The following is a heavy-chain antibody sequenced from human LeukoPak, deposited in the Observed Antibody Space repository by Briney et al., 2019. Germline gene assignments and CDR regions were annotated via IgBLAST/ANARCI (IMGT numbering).Heavy chain of an antibody. J-gene: IGHJ4*02. CDR3: ARDQRYCSSSSCPWEPFDY. V-gene: IGHV3-7*05. Sequence: PGGSLRLSCAASGFTFSSYWMSCVRQAPGKGLEWVANIKQDVSEKYYVDSVKGRFTIFRDNAKNSLYLQMNSLRAEDTAVYYCARDQRYCSSSSCPWEPFDYWGQGTLVTVSS. CDR2: IKQDVSEK. CDR1: GFTFSSYW. D-gene: IGHD2-2*01.